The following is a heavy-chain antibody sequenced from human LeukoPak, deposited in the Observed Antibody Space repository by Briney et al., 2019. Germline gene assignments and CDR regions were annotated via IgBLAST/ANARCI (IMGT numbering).Heavy chain of an antibody. CDR3: ARVYSGWYVAFDI. CDR2: IYYSGST. CDR1: RRSISSYY. J-gene: IGHJ3*02. D-gene: IGHD6-19*01. V-gene: IGHV4-59*13. Sequence: TSQTLSLTCTVSRRSISSYYYSWIPRPPRQDLEGRGYIYYSGSTNYIPSLKSRVTISVDTSNNEFSLMLSSVTAADTGVYYCARVYSGWYVAFDIWGQGTIVTVSS.